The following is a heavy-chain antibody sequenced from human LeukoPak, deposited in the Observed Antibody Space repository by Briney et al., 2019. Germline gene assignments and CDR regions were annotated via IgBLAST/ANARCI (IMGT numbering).Heavy chain of an antibody. CDR1: GFTVSSNY. J-gene: IGHJ6*02. CDR2: IYSGGST. D-gene: IGHD3-10*01. CDR3: AKDAAKLLWFGELFPTHYYYGMDV. Sequence: GGSLRLSCAASGFTVSSNYMSWVRQAPGKGLEWVSVIYSGGSTYYADSVKGRFTISRHNSKNTLYLQMNSLRAEDTAVYYCAKDAAKLLWFGELFPTHYYYGMDVWGQGTTVAVSS. V-gene: IGHV3-53*01.